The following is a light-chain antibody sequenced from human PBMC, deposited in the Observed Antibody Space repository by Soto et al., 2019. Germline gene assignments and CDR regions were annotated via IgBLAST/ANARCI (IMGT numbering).Light chain of an antibody. CDR3: QQSDSTPWT. V-gene: IGKV1-39*01. CDR1: QSISSY. J-gene: IGKJ1*01. CDR2: AAS. Sequence: DIQMTQSPSSLSASVGDRVTITCRASQSISSYLNWYQQKPGKAPKLLIYAASSVQSGVPPRFSGSGAGTDFTLPISSLQPEEFATYSCQQSDSTPWTFGQGTKVEIK.